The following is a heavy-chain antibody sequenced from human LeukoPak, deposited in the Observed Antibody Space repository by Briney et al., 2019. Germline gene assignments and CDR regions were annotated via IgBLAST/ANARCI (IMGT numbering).Heavy chain of an antibody. V-gene: IGHV1-8*01. J-gene: IGHJ4*02. CDR3: ARGASRSFDY. CDR2: MNSNSGNT. Sequence: ASVKVSCKTSGYTFTSYEIHWVRQATGQGLEWMGWMNSNSGNTGYAQKFRGRVTMTRNTAISTAYMELSSLRSEDTAVYYCARGASRSFDYWGQGTLVTVSS. CDR1: GYTFTSYE.